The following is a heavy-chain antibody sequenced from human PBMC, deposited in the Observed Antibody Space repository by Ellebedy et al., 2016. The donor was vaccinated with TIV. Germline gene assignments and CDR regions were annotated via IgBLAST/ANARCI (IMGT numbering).Heavy chain of an antibody. CDR3: ARRRARTDGYFDY. J-gene: IGHJ4*02. CDR2: IIPILGIA. CDR1: GGTFSSSA. V-gene: IGHV1-69*04. Sequence: AASVKVSCKASGGTFSSSAISWVRQAPGQGLEWMGRIIPILGIANYAQKFQGRVTITADKSTSTAYMELSSLRSEDTAVYYCARRRARTDGYFDYWGQGTLVTVSS. D-gene: IGHD6-6*01.